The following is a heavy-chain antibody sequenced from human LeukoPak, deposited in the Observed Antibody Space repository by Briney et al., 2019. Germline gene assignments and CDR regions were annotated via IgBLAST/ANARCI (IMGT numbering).Heavy chain of an antibody. D-gene: IGHD6-13*01. J-gene: IGHJ6*03. Sequence: SETLSLTCAVYGGSFSGYYWSWIRQPPGKGLEWIGEINHSGSTNYNPSLKSRVTISVDTSKNQFSLKLSSVTAADTAVYYCARGYSSSWAPIAYYMDVWGKGTTVTVSS. CDR1: GGSFSGYY. CDR3: ARGYSSSWAPIAYYMDV. CDR2: INHSGST. V-gene: IGHV4-34*01.